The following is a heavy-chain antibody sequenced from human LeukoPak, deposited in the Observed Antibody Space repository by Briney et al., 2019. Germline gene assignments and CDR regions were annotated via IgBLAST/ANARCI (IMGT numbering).Heavy chain of an antibody. CDR3: AKKGYYDGSGYYMYYFDH. D-gene: IGHD3-22*01. J-gene: IGHJ4*02. CDR2: IYSGGST. V-gene: IGHV3-66*01. CDR1: GVTVSSND. Sequence: GGSLRLSCAASGVTVSSNDMSWVRQAPGKGLEWVSFIYSGGSTYYADSVKGRFTIFRDNSKNTLSLQMNSLRAEDTAVYYCAKKGYYDGSGYYMYYFDHWGQGTLVTVSS.